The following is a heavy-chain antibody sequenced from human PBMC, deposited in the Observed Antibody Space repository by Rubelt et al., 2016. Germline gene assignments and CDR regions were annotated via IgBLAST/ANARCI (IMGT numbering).Heavy chain of an antibody. CDR1: GGSFSGYY. CDR2: INPSGST. J-gene: IGHJ4*02. Sequence: QVQLRQWGAGLLKPSETLSVTCAVYGGSFSGYYWSWIRQPPGKGLEWIGEINPSGSTNYNPSLKSRVTISVDTSKNQFSLRLSSVNAADTAVYHCARHRDNIAPRFNYWGQGTLVTVSS. CDR3: ARHRDNIAPRFNY. V-gene: IGHV4-34*01. D-gene: IGHD6-13*01.